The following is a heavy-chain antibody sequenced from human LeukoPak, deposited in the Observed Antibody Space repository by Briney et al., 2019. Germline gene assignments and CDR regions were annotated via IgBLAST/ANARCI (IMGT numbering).Heavy chain of an antibody. V-gene: IGHV3-30-3*01. D-gene: IGHD3-22*01. CDR2: TSYDGSNK. CDR1: GFTFSSYS. J-gene: IGHJ4*02. CDR3: AKGEFYDSRGDY. Sequence: GGSLRLSCAASGFTFSSYSMHWVRQAPGKGLEWVALTSYDGSNKYYADSVKGRFTISRDNSKNTLYLQMNSLRAEDTAVYYCAKGEFYDSRGDYWGQGTLVTVSS.